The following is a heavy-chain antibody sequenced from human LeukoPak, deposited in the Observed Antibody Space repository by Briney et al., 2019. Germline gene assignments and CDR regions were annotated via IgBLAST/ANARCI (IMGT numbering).Heavy chain of an antibody. D-gene: IGHD2-15*01. V-gene: IGHV1-2*02. CDR1: GYTFTGYY. Sequence: ASVKVSCKASGYTFTGYYMHWVRQAPGQGLEWMGWINPNSGGTNYAQKFQGRVTMTRDTSISTAYMELSRLRSDDTAVYYCARDPRYCSGGSCHRALFFDYWGQGTLVSVSS. J-gene: IGHJ4*02. CDR3: ARDPRYCSGGSCHRALFFDY. CDR2: INPNSGGT.